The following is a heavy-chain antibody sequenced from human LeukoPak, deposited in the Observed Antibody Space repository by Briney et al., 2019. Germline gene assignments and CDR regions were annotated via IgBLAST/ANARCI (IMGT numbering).Heavy chain of an antibody. J-gene: IGHJ4*02. V-gene: IGHV3-7*01. CDR2: IKQDGSEK. Sequence: GGSLRLSCAASGFTFSSYWMSWVRQAPGKGLEWVANIKQDGSEKYYVDSVKGRFTISRDNAKNSLYLQMNSLRAEDTAVYYCARTRGYSYGTYFDYWGQGTLVTVSS. CDR3: ARTRGYSYGTYFDY. D-gene: IGHD5-18*01. CDR1: GFTFSSYW.